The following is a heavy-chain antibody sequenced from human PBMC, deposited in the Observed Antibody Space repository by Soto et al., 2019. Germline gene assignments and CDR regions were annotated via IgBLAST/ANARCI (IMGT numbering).Heavy chain of an antibody. D-gene: IGHD2-2*01. CDR2: ISGSGGST. V-gene: IGHV3-23*01. J-gene: IGHJ6*02. CDR1: GFTFSSYA. Sequence: GESLKISCAASGFTFSSYAMSWVRQAPGKGLEWVSAISGSGGSTYYADSVKGRFTISRDNSKNTLYLQMNSLRAEDTAVYYCAKDGWCSTSCYEGVYYYGMDVWGQGTTVTVSS. CDR3: AKDGWCSTSCYEGVYYYGMDV.